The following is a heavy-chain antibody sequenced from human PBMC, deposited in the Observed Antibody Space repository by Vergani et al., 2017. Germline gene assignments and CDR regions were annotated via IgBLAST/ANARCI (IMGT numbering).Heavy chain of an antibody. Sequence: QVQLQESGPGLVKPSQTLSLTCTVSGGSISSGSYYWSWIRQPAGKGLEWIGRIYTSGSTNYNPSLKSRVTISVDTSKNQFSLKLSSVTAADTAVYYCAKDGGYSYGYVGQKDYYGMDVWGQGTTVTVSS. CDR1: GGSISSGSYY. J-gene: IGHJ6*02. V-gene: IGHV4-61*02. D-gene: IGHD5-18*01. CDR2: IYTSGST. CDR3: AKDGGYSYGYVGQKDYYGMDV.